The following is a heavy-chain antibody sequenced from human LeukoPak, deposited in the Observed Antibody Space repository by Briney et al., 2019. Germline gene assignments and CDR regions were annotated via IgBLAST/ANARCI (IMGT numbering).Heavy chain of an antibody. V-gene: IGHV1-24*01. Sequence: ASAKVSCKVSGYTLTELSMHWVRQAPGKGLEWMGGFDPEDGETIYAQKFQGRVTMTEDTSTDTAYMELSSLRSEDTAVYYCATGEDTATGIRDFDYWGQGTLVTVSS. CDR2: FDPEDGET. D-gene: IGHD5-18*01. CDR1: GYTLTELS. J-gene: IGHJ4*02. CDR3: ATGEDTATGIRDFDY.